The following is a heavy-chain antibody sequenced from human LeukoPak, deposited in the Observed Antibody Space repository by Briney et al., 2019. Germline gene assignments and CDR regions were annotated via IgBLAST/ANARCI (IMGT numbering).Heavy chain of an antibody. J-gene: IGHJ3*02. CDR2: INPSGGST. Sequence: ASVKVSCKASGYTFTGYYMHWVRQAPGQGLEWMGIINPSGGSTSYAQKFQGRVTITADESTSTAYMELSSLRSEDTAVYYCARAEVIISLAFDIWGQGTMVTVSS. V-gene: IGHV1-46*01. D-gene: IGHD3-10*01. CDR3: ARAEVIISLAFDI. CDR1: GYTFTGYY.